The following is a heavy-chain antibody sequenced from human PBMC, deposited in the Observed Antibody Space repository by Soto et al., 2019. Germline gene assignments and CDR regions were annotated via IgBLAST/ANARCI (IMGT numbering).Heavy chain of an antibody. V-gene: IGHV1-69*13. CDR2: IIPIFGTA. Sequence: ASVKVSCKASGGTFSSYAISWVRQAPGQGLEWMGGIIPIFGTANYAQKFQGRVTITADESTSTAYMELSSLRSEDTAVYYCARDPTTVTTGPPDYWGQGTLVTVSS. J-gene: IGHJ4*02. CDR3: ARDPTTVTTGPPDY. CDR1: GGTFSSYA. D-gene: IGHD4-4*01.